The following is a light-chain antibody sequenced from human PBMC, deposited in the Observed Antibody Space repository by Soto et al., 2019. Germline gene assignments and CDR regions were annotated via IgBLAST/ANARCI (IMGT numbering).Light chain of an antibody. CDR3: QQYSNWPPIT. V-gene: IGKV1-5*02. CDR2: AAS. J-gene: IGKJ5*01. Sequence: IQMTQSPSTLSASVGDRVIIVCRASQSICSWLAWYQQKPGKAPKFLIYAASTLQSGVPSRFSGSGSGTEFTLTISSLQSEDFAVYYCQQYSNWPPITFGQGTRLEIK. CDR1: QSICSW.